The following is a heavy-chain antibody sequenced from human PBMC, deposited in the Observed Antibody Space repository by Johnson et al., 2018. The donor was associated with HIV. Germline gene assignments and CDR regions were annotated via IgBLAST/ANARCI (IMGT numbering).Heavy chain of an antibody. Sequence: MQLVESGGGLVQPGGSLRLVCAASGFSFSDYYMSWIRQAPGKGLEWVSFISSSGNSIYHADSVEGRFAISRDNAENSLDLQMNSLSVEATAVYYCARWEVLADAFDVWVRGTLVTVSS. D-gene: IGHD1-26*01. J-gene: IGHJ3*01. V-gene: IGHV3-11*04. CDR3: ARWEVLADAFDV. CDR2: ISSSGNSI. CDR1: GFSFSDYY.